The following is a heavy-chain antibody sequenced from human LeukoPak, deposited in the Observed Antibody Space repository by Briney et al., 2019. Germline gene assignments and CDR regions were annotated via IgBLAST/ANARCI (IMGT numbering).Heavy chain of an antibody. D-gene: IGHD6-13*01. Sequence: ASVKVSCKASGYTFTTYAMHWVRQAPGQRLEWMGWINGDNGNTKYSQKFQGRVTITRDTSAYTAYMELRSLSSADTAVYYCARSPGYSSSWLGRPCWFDPWGQGTLVTVSS. CDR3: ARSPGYSSSWLGRPCWFDP. CDR2: INGDNGNT. CDR1: GYTFTTYA. V-gene: IGHV1-3*01. J-gene: IGHJ5*02.